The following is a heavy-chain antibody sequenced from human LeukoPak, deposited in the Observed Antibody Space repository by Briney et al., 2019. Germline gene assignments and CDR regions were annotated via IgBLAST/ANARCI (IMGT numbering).Heavy chain of an antibody. V-gene: IGHV3-66*01. CDR3: ARGSVTTGPFGMDV. CDR1: GFTVSSNY. D-gene: IGHD5-18*01. CDR2: IYSGGST. J-gene: IGHJ6*02. Sequence: GGSLRLSCAASGFTVSSNYMSWVRQAPGKGLEWVSVIYSGGSTYYADSVKGRFTISRDNSKNTLYLQMNSLRAEDTAAYYCARGSVTTGPFGMDVWGQGTTVTVSS.